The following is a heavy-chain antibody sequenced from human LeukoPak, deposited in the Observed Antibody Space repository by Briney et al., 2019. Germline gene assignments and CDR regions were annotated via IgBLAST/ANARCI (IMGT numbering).Heavy chain of an antibody. CDR2: ISYDGSNK. CDR3: ARDWYYYGSGSSYYFDY. Sequence: GGSLRLSCAASGFTFSSYAMHWVRQAPGKGLEWVAVISYDGSNKYYADSVKGRFTISRDSSKNTLYLQMNSLRAEDTAVYYCARDWYYYGSGSSYYFDYWGQGTLVTVSS. V-gene: IGHV3-30-3*01. J-gene: IGHJ4*02. CDR1: GFTFSSYA. D-gene: IGHD3-10*01.